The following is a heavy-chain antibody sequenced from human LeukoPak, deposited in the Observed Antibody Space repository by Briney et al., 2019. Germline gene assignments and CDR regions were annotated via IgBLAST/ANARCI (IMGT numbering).Heavy chain of an antibody. J-gene: IGHJ4*02. CDR3: VRGSGGNGYGYWGDN. Sequence: SGGSLRLSCAASGFTFSNFGMRWVRKAPGRGLEWVAVIWYHGNEIHYVDSVKGRFTISRDNFRNTLYLQMNSLRAEDSAVYYCVRGSGGNGYGYWGDNWGQGTLVIVSS. V-gene: IGHV3-33*01. CDR1: GFTFSNFG. D-gene: IGHD5-12*01. CDR2: IWYHGNEI.